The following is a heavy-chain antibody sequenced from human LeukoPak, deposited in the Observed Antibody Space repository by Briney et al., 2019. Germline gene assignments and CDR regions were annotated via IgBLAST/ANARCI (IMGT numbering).Heavy chain of an antibody. D-gene: IGHD3-10*01. V-gene: IGHV3-48*02. J-gene: IGHJ4*02. CDR3: ARRSYYGYYFDY. Sequence: TGGSLRLSCAASGFTFSSYSMNWVRQAPGKGLEWVSSISSSSTIYYADSVKGRFTISRDNAKNSLYLQMNSLRDEDTAVYYCARRSYYGYYFDYWGQGTLVTVSS. CDR1: GFTFSSYS. CDR2: ISSSSTI.